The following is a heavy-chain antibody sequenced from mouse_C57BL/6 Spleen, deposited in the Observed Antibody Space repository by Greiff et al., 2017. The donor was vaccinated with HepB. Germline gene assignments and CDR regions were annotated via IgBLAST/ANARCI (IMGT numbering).Heavy chain of an antibody. CDR1: GYAFSSYW. D-gene: IGHD1-1*01. CDR2: IYPGDGDT. Sequence: VKLMESGAELVKPGASVKISCKASGYAFSSYWMNWVKQRPGKGLEWIGQIYPGDGDTNYNGKFKGKATLTADKSSSTAYMQLSSLTSEDSAVYFCARNYYGSSSDYWGQGTTLTVSS. J-gene: IGHJ2*01. CDR3: ARNYYGSSSDY. V-gene: IGHV1-80*01.